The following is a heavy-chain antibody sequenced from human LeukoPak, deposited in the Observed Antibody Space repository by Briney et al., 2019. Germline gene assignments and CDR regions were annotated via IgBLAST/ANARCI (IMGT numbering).Heavy chain of an antibody. D-gene: IGHD6-13*01. CDR2: ISYDGSNK. CDR3: AKDRGIAAAGAYNWFDP. CDR1: GFTFSSYG. V-gene: IGHV3-30*18. Sequence: GGSLRLSCAASGFTFSSYGMHWVRQAPGKGLEWVAVISYDGSNKYYADSVKGRFTIPRDNSKNTLYLQMNSLRAEDTAVYYCAKDRGIAAAGAYNWFDPWGQGTLVTVSS. J-gene: IGHJ5*02.